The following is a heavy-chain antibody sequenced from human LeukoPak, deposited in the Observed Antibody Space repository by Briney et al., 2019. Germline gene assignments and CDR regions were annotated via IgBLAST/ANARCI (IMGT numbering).Heavy chain of an antibody. D-gene: IGHD3-10*01. CDR1: GFTFSSYA. Sequence: PGRSLRLSCAASGFTFSSYAMHWVRQAPGKGLEWVSTISDSGTSTYYADSVKGRFTISRDNSKNTLYLQMDSLRGEDTAIYYCAKVPYSDYGSGRPPFMDVWGQGTTVAVSS. CDR2: ISDSGTST. J-gene: IGHJ6*02. CDR3: AKVPYSDYGSGRPPFMDV. V-gene: IGHV3-23*01.